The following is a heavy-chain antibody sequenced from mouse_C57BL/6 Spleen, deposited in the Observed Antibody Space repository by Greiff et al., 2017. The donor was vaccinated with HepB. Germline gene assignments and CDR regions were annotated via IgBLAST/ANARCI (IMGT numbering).Heavy chain of an antibody. CDR1: GYAFSSYW. CDR2: IYPGDGDT. D-gene: IGHD2-1*01. J-gene: IGHJ2*01. Sequence: QVQLKQSGAELVKPGASVKISCKASGYAFSSYWMNWVKQRPGKGLEWIGQIYPGDGDTNYNGKFKGKATLTADKSSSTAYMQLSSLTSEDSAVYGCARAYGNRGPYFDYWGQGTTLTVSS. CDR3: ARAYGNRGPYFDY. V-gene: IGHV1-80*01.